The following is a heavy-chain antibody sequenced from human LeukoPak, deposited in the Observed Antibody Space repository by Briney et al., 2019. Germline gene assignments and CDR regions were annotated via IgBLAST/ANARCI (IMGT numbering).Heavy chain of an antibody. CDR1: GGTFSSYA. CDR2: IIPILGLA. Sequence: GASVKVSCKASGGTFSSYAISWVRQAPGQGLEWMGRIIPILGLANYAQKFQGRVTITADKSTSTAYMELSSLRSEDTAVYYCASSRDGYKYYFDYWGQGTLVTVSS. CDR3: ASSRDGYKYYFDY. V-gene: IGHV1-69*04. J-gene: IGHJ4*02. D-gene: IGHD5-24*01.